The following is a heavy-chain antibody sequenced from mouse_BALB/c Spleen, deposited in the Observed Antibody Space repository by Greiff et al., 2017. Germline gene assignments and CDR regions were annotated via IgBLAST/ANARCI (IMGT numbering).Heavy chain of an antibody. CDR1: GYTFTSYW. CDR3: ARRYYGNYEVAY. CDR2: IDPANGNT. D-gene: IGHD2-1*01. Sequence: VQLQQPGAELVKPGAPVKLSCKASGYTFTSYWMNWVKQRPGRGLEWIGRIDPANGNTKYDPKFQGKATITADTSSNTAYLQLSSLTSEDTAVYYCARRYYGNYEVAYWGQGTLVTGSA. V-gene: IGHV14-3*02. J-gene: IGHJ3*01.